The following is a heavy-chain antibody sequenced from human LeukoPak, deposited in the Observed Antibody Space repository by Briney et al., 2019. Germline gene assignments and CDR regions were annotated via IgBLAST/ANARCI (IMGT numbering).Heavy chain of an antibody. CDR2: IFYTGST. J-gene: IGHJ5*02. CDR1: GGSISSYY. D-gene: IGHD6-19*01. V-gene: IGHV4-59*08. CDR3: ARQFSVGGGWYEGVWFDP. Sequence: PSETLSLTCTVSGGSISSYYWSWIRQPPGKGLEWIGYIFYTGSTNYNPSLKSRVTISVDTSKNQFSLKLSSATAADTAVYYCARQFSVGGGWYEGVWFDPWGQGTLVTVSS.